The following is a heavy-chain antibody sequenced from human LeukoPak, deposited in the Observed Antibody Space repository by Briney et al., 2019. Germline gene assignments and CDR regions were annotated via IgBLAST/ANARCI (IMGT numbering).Heavy chain of an antibody. V-gene: IGHV1-18*01. CDR3: ARSSSGYNYRYNYGMDV. Sequence: ASVKVSCKASGYTFTNYGLFWVRQAPGQGFEWMGWISANTGNTKALQSFKGRVTMTTDTATSTAYMELRSLTSVDTAVYYCARSSSGYNYRYNYGMDVWGQGTTIIVSS. J-gene: IGHJ6*02. CDR2: ISANTGNT. D-gene: IGHD5-12*01. CDR1: GYTFTNYG.